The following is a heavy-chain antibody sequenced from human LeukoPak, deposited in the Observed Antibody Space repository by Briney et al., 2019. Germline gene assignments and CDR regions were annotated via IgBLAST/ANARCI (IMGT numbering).Heavy chain of an antibody. CDR2: ISDSGSTK. CDR1: GFTFSYYH. CDR3: ARELAVVVVTATTDY. Sequence: GGSLRLSCAASGFTFSYYHMTWNRQAPGKGLEWVSYISDSGSTKYYADSVKGRFTISRDNAKNSLYLQMDSLRVEDTAIYYCARELAVVVVTATTDYWGQGTLVTVSS. J-gene: IGHJ4*02. D-gene: IGHD2-21*02. V-gene: IGHV3-11*01.